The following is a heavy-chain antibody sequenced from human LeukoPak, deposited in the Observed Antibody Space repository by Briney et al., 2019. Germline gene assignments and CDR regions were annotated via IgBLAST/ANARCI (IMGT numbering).Heavy chain of an antibody. D-gene: IGHD4-17*01. J-gene: IGHJ6*03. V-gene: IGHV4-34*01. CDR2: INHSGST. CDR1: GGSFSGYY. CDR3: ARARGYGDYVPYYYYYMDV. Sequence: SETLSLTCAVYGGSFSGYYWSWIRQPPGKGLEWIGEINHSGSTNYNPSLKSRVTISVDTSKNQFSLKLSSVTAADTAVYYCARARGYGDYVPYYYYYMDVWGKGTTVTVSS.